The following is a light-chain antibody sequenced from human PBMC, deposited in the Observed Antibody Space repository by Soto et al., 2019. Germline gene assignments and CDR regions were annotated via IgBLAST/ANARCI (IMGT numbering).Light chain of an antibody. V-gene: IGKV1-5*03. CDR1: QTISSW. CDR2: KAS. Sequence: DIQMTQSPSALSGSVGDRVTITCRASQTISSWLAWYQQKPGKAPKLLIYKASTLKSGVPSRFSGSGSGTEFTLTISSLQPEDFATYYCQQSYSFPRTFGQGTRLEIK. CDR3: QQSYSFPRT. J-gene: IGKJ5*01.